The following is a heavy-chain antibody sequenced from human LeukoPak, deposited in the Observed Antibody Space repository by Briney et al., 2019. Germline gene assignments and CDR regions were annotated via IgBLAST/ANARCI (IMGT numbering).Heavy chain of an antibody. V-gene: IGHV1-18*01. D-gene: IGHD5-18*01. CDR1: VYTFANYG. J-gene: IGHJ4*02. CDR2: ISGYNGKT. CDR3: GRQVDTSMALPDY. Sequence: ASVNVSFKASVYTFANYGISGVRQAPGLGLEWMGWISGYNGKTNYAQKFQGRVTMTTDTSTRIAFMELRSLRSDDTAVYYCGRQVDTSMALPDYWGQGTLVTVSS.